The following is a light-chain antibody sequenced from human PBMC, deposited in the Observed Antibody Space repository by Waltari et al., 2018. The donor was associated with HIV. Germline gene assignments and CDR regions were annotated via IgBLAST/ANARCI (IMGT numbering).Light chain of an antibody. CDR1: SSNIGSNY. J-gene: IGLJ3*02. Sequence: QSVVTQPPSASGTPGQRVTISCSGSSSNIGSNYVYWYQQVPGTAPKVLIYRSNQRPSGVADRFSGSKSGTSASLAISGLRSEEEADYYCAAWDDSLSGPVFGGGTKLTVL. CDR3: AAWDDSLSGPV. V-gene: IGLV1-47*01. CDR2: RSN.